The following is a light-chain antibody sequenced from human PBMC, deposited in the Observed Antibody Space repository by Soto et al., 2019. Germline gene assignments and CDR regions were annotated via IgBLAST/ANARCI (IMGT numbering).Light chain of an antibody. Sequence: DIQMTQSPSSLSASVGDRVTITCQASQDIKNFLDWYQQKPGKAPKLLIYDASNLEPGIPPRFSGRGSGTDFTFTIASLQPEDIATYYCQQYYCLPPYTFGQRTKLEIK. CDR1: QDIKNF. V-gene: IGKV1-33*01. CDR2: DAS. CDR3: QQYYCLPPYT. J-gene: IGKJ2*01.